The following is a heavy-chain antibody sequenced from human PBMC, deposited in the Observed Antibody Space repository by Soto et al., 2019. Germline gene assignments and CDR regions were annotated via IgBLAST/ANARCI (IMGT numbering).Heavy chain of an antibody. V-gene: IGHV1-2*02. Sequence: ASVKVSCKASGYTFTGYYMHWVRQAPGQGLEWMGWINPNSGGTNYAQKFQGRVTMTRDTSISTAYMELSRLRSDDTAVYYCARDLDMYSSSSGTFDYWGQGTLVTVYS. CDR1: GYTFTGYY. CDR3: ARDLDMYSSSSGTFDY. D-gene: IGHD6-6*01. CDR2: INPNSGGT. J-gene: IGHJ4*02.